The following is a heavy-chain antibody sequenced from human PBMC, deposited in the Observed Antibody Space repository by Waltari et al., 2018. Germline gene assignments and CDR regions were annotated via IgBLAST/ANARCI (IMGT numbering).Heavy chain of an antibody. Sequence: EVQLVESGGGLVQPGGSLRLSWEASGFSSDWMDWVRQAPGKGLQWLANINQDGGEKYYLDSVKGRFTISRDNAKKLVYLEMNSLRAEDTAIYYCSKRLEIWGRGTMVAVSS. CDR1: GFSSDW. J-gene: IGHJ3*02. CDR3: SKRLEI. V-gene: IGHV3-7*01. CDR2: INQDGGEK.